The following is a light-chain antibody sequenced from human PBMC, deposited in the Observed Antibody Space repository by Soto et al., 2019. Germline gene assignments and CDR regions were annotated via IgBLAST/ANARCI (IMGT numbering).Light chain of an antibody. CDR2: DAS. Sequence: EIVLTQSPATLSLSPGERATLSCRASQSVSSYLGWYQQKPGQAPRLLIYDASNRATGIPARFSGSGSGTEFTLTISSLQSEDFAVYHCQQYGRSPFTFGPGTKVDIK. CDR3: QQYGRSPFT. J-gene: IGKJ3*01. CDR1: QSVSSY. V-gene: IGKV3-11*01.